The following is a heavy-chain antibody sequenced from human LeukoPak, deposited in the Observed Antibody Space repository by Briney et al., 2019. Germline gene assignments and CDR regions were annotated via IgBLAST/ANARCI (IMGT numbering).Heavy chain of an antibody. CDR3: ARNTDFWSGYYGFDY. D-gene: IGHD3-3*01. J-gene: IGHJ4*02. CDR1: GFTFSSYS. Sequence: PGGSLRLSCAASGFTFSSYSMNWVRQAPGKGLEWVSSISSSSSYIYYADSVKGRFTISRDNAKNSLYLQMNSLRAEDTAVYYCARNTDFWSGYYGFDYWGQGTLVTVSS. CDR2: ISSSSSYI. V-gene: IGHV3-21*01.